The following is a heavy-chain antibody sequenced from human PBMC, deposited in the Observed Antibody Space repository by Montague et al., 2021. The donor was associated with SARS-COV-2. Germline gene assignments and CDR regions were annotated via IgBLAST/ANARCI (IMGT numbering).Heavy chain of an antibody. J-gene: IGHJ6*03. D-gene: IGHD2-2*01. Sequence: SETLSLTCAVYGGSFSGYYWSWIRQPPGKGLEWIGEINHSGSTNYNPSLKSRVTISVDTSKNQFSLKLSSVTAADTAVYYCARGEIVVVPAALGIAIYYYYYMDVWGEGTPVTVSS. CDR3: ARGEIVVVPAALGIAIYYYYYMDV. CDR2: INHSGST. CDR1: GGSFSGYY. V-gene: IGHV4-34*01.